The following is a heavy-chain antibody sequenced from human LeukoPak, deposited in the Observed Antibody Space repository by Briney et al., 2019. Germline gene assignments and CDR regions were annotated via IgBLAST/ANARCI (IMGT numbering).Heavy chain of an antibody. CDR1: GGSFSGYY. D-gene: IGHD5-24*01. V-gene: IGHV4-34*01. CDR2: IYHGGST. Sequence: SETLSLTCAVYGGSFSGYYWSWIRQPPGKGLEWIGKIYHGGSTNYNPSLKSRVTISLDKSKNQLSLKLSSVTAADTAVYYCARQRDGYNTAFDSWGQGTLVTVSS. CDR3: ARQRDGYNTAFDS. J-gene: IGHJ4*02.